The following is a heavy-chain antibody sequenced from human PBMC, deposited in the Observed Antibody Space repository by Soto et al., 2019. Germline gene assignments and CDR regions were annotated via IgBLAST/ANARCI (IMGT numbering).Heavy chain of an antibody. CDR2: IIPIFGTA. D-gene: IGHD2-2*01. J-gene: IGHJ5*02. CDR1: GGTFSSYA. CDR3: ARGGYCSSTSCLQPYNWFDP. Sequence: SVKVSCKASGGTFSSYAISWVRQAPGQGLEWMGGIIPIFGTANYAQKFRGRVTITADKSTSTAYMELSSLRSEDTAVYYCARGGYCSSTSCLQPYNWFDPWGQGTLVTVSS. V-gene: IGHV1-69*06.